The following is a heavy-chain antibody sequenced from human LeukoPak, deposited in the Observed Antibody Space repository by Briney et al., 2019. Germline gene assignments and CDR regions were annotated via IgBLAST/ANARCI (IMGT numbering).Heavy chain of an antibody. CDR2: INHSGST. CDR3: ARILRDCSGGSCSLNWFDP. CDR1: GGSFSGYY. J-gene: IGHJ5*02. V-gene: IGHV4-34*01. D-gene: IGHD2-15*01. Sequence: PSETLSLTCAVYGGSFSGYYWSWIRQPPGKGLEWIGEINHSGSTNYNPSLKSRATISVDTSKNQFSLKLSSVTAADTAVYYCARILRDCSGGSCSLNWFDPWGQGTLVTVSS.